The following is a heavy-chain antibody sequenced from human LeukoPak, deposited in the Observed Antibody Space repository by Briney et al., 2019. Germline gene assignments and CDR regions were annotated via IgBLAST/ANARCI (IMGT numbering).Heavy chain of an antibody. CDR1: AGSFTGYY. CDR3: ARGGYGPGSHYRY. D-gene: IGHD3-10*01. V-gene: IGHV4-34*01. Sequence: SETLSLTCAVNAGSFTGYYWSWIRQPPGKGLEWIGEIDHTGSISYNPSLRRRVTISVDTFKNRFSLNLRSVTAADRAIYYCARGGYGPGSHYRYWGQGTLVPVSS. CDR2: IDHTGSI. J-gene: IGHJ4*02.